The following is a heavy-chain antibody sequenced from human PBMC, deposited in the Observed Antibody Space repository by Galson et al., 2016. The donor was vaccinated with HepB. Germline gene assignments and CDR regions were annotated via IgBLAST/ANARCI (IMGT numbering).Heavy chain of an antibody. Sequence: SLRLSCAASGFTFSNYAMSWVRQAPGKGLEWVSSISGSGDTTYDADAVRGRFTISRDNSRNTLSLQMDSLRAEDSAIYYCAKGNIVQVPAAPYAWGQGALVTFSS. D-gene: IGHD2-2*01. CDR2: ISGSGDTT. J-gene: IGHJ5*02. CDR1: GFTFSNYA. CDR3: AKGNIVQVPAAPYA. V-gene: IGHV3-23*01.